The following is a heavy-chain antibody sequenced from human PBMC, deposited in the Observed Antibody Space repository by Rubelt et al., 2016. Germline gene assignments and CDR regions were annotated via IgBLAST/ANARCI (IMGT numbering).Heavy chain of an antibody. CDR3: ARDWRRVDYYGSGSLFDY. D-gene: IGHD3-10*01. Sequence: GKGLEWIGSIYYGGSTYYNPSLMSRVTISVDTSKNQFSLKLSSVTAADTAVYYCARDWRRVDYYGSGSLFDYWGQGTLVTVSS. V-gene: IGHV4-39*07. CDR2: IYYGGST. J-gene: IGHJ4*02.